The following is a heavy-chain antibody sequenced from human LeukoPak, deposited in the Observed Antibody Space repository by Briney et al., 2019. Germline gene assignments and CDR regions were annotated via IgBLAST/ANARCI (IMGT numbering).Heavy chain of an antibody. CDR3: ARGAEVLLWFGELYHPRWFDP. CDR2: MNPNSGNT. D-gene: IGHD3-10*01. Sequence: ASVKVSCKASGDTFTTYDINWVRQATGQGLEWLGWMNPNSGNTDYAQKFQGRVTMTRDTSINTAYMEVSSLRSEDSAVYYCARGAEVLLWFGELYHPRWFDPWGQGTLVTVSS. J-gene: IGHJ5*02. V-gene: IGHV1-8*01. CDR1: GDTFTTYD.